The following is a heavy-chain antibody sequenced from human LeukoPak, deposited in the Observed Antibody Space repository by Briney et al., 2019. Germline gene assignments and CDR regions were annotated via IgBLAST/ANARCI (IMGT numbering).Heavy chain of an antibody. Sequence: GESLKISCKGSGYRFTSHWIGWVRQMPGKGLELMAIIYAGDSDTRYSPSFQGQVTISVDKSISTTYLQWSSLKASDTAIYYCVTAAHFDYWGQGTLVTVSS. J-gene: IGHJ4*02. CDR1: GYRFTSHW. CDR3: VTAAHFDY. D-gene: IGHD6-13*01. CDR2: IYAGDSDT. V-gene: IGHV5-51*01.